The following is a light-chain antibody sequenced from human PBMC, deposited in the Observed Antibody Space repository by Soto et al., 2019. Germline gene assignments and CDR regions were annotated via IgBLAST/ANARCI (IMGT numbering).Light chain of an antibody. J-gene: IGLJ1*01. Sequence: SALTQPPSAAGSPGQSVIISCTGTSSDVGGHDWVSWYQLHPGRPPKLIIYEVSQRPSGVPDRFSGSKSGNTASLTVSGLQAEDESDCDHRSHAGFPAVCGTGPKV. CDR3: RSHAGFPAV. CDR2: EVS. CDR1: SSDVGGHDW. V-gene: IGLV2-8*01.